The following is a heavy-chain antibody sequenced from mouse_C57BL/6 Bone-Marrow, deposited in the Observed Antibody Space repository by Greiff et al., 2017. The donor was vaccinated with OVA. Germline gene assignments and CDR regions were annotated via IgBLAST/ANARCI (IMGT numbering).Heavy chain of an antibody. J-gene: IGHJ3*01. D-gene: IGHD2-5*01. CDR3: AGAYYSNSWFAY. Sequence: QVQLQQSGAELVKPGASVKMSCKASGYTFTSYWITWVKQRPGQGLEWIGDIYPGSGSTNYNEKFKSKATLTVDTSSSTAYMQLSSLTSEDSAVYYCAGAYYSNSWFAYWGQGTPVTVSA. V-gene: IGHV1-55*01. CDR2: IYPGSGST. CDR1: GYTFTSYW.